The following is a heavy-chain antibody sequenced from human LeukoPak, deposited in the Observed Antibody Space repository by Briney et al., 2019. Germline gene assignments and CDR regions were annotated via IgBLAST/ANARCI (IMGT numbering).Heavy chain of an antibody. D-gene: IGHD3-10*01. V-gene: IGHV4-34*01. Sequence: PSETLSLTCAVYGGSFSGYYWSWIRQPPGKGLEWIGEINHSGSTNYNPSLKSRVTISVDSSKNQFSLKLSSVTAADTAVYYCATSAYFGASPPTVGMDVWGQGTTVTVSS. CDR2: INHSGST. CDR1: GGSFSGYY. J-gene: IGHJ6*02. CDR3: ATSAYFGASPPTVGMDV.